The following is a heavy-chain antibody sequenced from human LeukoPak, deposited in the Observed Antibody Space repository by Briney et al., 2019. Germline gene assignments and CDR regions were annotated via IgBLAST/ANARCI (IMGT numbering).Heavy chain of an antibody. CDR2: INHSGST. CDR1: GGSFSGYY. CDR3: AGAGGSYYFDY. Sequence: SETLSLTCAVYGGSFSGYYWSWIRQPPGKGLEWIGEINHSGSTNYNPSLKSRVTISVDTSKNQFSLKLSSVTAADTAVYYCAGAGGSYYFDYWGQGTLVTVSS. V-gene: IGHV4-34*01. D-gene: IGHD5-12*01. J-gene: IGHJ4*02.